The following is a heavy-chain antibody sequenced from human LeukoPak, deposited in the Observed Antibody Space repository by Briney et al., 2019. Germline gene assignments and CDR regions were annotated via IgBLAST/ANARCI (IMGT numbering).Heavy chain of an antibody. V-gene: IGHV4-30-4*01. CDR1: GDSISSGDYY. Sequence: PSQTLSLTCTVSGDSISSGDYYWSWIRQPPGKGLEWIGYIYYSGSTYYNPSLKSRVTISVDTSKNQFSLKLSSVTAADTAVYYCARSLEANAFDPWGQGTLVTVSS. J-gene: IGHJ5*02. CDR2: IYYSGST. D-gene: IGHD1-1*01. CDR3: ARSLEANAFDP.